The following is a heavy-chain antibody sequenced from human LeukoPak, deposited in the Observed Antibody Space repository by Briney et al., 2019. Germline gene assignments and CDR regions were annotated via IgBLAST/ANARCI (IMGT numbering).Heavy chain of an antibody. J-gene: IGHJ4*02. V-gene: IGHV4-34*01. Sequence: SETLSLTCAVYGGSFSGYYWSWIRQPPGKGLEWIGEINHSGSTNYNPSLKSRVTISVDTSKNQFSLKLSSVTAADTAVYYCARGLAGSGSYFGALNTIGRYYFDYWGQGTLVTVSS. CDR3: ARGLAGSGSYFGALNTIGRYYFDY. CDR1: GGSFSGYY. CDR2: INHSGST. D-gene: IGHD3-10*01.